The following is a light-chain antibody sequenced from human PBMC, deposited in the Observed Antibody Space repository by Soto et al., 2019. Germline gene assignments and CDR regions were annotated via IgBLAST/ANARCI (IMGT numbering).Light chain of an antibody. CDR3: QQYNSYSPT. CDR1: QSISSW. V-gene: IGKV1-5*01. Sequence: DIQMTQSASTLSASVGDRVTITCRASQSISSWLAWYQQKPGKAPKLLIYDASSLESGVPSRFSGSGSGTEFTLTIISLQPDDFATYYCQQYNSYSPTFGQGTKLEIK. CDR2: DAS. J-gene: IGKJ2*01.